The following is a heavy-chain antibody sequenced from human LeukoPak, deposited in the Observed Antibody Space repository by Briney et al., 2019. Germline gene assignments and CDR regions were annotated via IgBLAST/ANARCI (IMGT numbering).Heavy chain of an antibody. V-gene: IGHV3-23*01. CDR3: AKEASDCSGGTCPFDY. CDR2: ISRGGGST. CDR1: GGSISSSSYY. D-gene: IGHD2-15*01. Sequence: ETLSLTCTVSGGSISSSSYYWGWIRQPPGKGLEWVSAISRGGGSTDYADSVKGRFTISRDNSKNTLYLQMNSLRAEDTAVYFCAKEASDCSGGTCPFDYWGQGTLVTVSS. J-gene: IGHJ4*02.